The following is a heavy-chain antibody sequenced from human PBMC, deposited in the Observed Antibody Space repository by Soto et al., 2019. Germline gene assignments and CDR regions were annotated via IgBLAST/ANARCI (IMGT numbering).Heavy chain of an antibody. CDR1: GGSISSGGYY. CDR3: ARVYSSSSSSAAPADY. D-gene: IGHD6-6*01. CDR2: IYYSGST. V-gene: IGHV4-31*03. Sequence: SETLSLTCTVSGGSISSGGYYWSWIRQHPGKGLEWIGYIYYSGSTYYNPSLKSRVTISVDTSKNQFSLKLSSVTAADTAVYYCARVYSSSSSSAAPADYWGQGTLVTVSS. J-gene: IGHJ4*02.